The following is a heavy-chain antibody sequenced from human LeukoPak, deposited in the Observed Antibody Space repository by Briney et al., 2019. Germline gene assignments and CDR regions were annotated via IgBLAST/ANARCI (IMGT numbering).Heavy chain of an antibody. Sequence: ASVKVSCKASTYTFIGDYVHWVRQAPEQGLEWMGWINPNSGGTTYAQKFQGRVTMTRDTSISTAYMELSRLRSDDTAVYYCAGTIRYFDWSFEAGAQYYYYGMDVWGQGTTVTVSS. D-gene: IGHD3-9*01. CDR3: AGTIRYFDWSFEAGAQYYYYGMDV. V-gene: IGHV1-2*02. CDR1: TYTFIGDY. CDR2: INPNSGGT. J-gene: IGHJ6*02.